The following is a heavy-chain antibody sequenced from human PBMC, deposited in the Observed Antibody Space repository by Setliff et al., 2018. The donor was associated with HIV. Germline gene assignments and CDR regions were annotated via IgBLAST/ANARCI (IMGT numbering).Heavy chain of an antibody. Sequence: SETLSLTCTVSGGSISSYYWSWIRQPAGKGLEWIGRIYTSGSTNYNPSLKSRVSMSVDTSKSQFSLNLSSVTAADTAVYYCARSLDYSGSGSYYVGWFDLWGQGIPVTVSS. V-gene: IGHV4-4*07. CDR1: GGSISSYY. D-gene: IGHD3-10*01. CDR3: ARSLDYSGSGSYYVGWFDL. J-gene: IGHJ5*02. CDR2: IYTSGST.